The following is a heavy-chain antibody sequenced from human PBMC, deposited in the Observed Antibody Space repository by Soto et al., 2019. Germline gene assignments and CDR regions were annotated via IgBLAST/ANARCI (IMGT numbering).Heavy chain of an antibody. J-gene: IGHJ6*03. CDR3: ATLGYCSSTSCYSSYYYMDV. CDR2: FVPEDGET. V-gene: IGHV1-24*01. CDR1: GYTLTELS. Sequence: QVQLVQSGAEVKKPGASVKVSCKVSGYTLTELSMHWVRQAPGKGLEWMGGFVPEDGETIYAQKFQGRVTMTEDTSTDTAYMELSSLRSEDTAVYYCATLGYCSSTSCYSSYYYMDVWGKGTTVTVSS. D-gene: IGHD2-2*01.